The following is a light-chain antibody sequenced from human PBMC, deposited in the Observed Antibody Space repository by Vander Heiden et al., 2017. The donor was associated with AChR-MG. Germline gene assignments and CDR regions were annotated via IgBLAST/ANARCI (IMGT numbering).Light chain of an antibody. CDR3: QQDESSPFT. CDR1: QSVNTH. V-gene: IGKV3-20*01. J-gene: IGKJ2*01. Sequence: EVVLTQSPGTLSLSPRERATLSCRASQSVNTHLAWYQLKPGQAPRLLIYTASTRATGIPDRFSDSGSGTDFTLTISRLEPEDFAVYSCQQDESSPFTFGQGTKLEI. CDR2: TAS.